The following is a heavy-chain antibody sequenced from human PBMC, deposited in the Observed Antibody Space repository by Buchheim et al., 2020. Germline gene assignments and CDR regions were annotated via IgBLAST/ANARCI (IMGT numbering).Heavy chain of an antibody. V-gene: IGHV5-10-1*01. CDR3: ASSSWYEEVYYYYGMDV. J-gene: IGHJ6*02. CDR2: IDPSDSYT. Sequence: EVQLVQSGAEVKKPGESLRISCKGSGYSFTSYWISWVRQMPGKGLEWMGRIDPSDSYTNYSPSFQGHVTISADKSISTAYLQRSSLKASDTAMYYCASSSWYEEVYYYYGMDVWGQGTT. D-gene: IGHD6-13*01. CDR1: GYSFTSYW.